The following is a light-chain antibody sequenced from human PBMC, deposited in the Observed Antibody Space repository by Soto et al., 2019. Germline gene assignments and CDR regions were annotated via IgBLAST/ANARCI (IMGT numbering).Light chain of an antibody. J-gene: IGLJ2*01. CDR3: ETWDSNTYVV. Sequence: QLVLTQSSSASASLGSSVKLTCTLSSGHSSYIIAWHQQQPGKAPRYLMKLEGSGSYNKGSGVPDRFSGSSSGADRYLTISNLRCEDEADYYCETWDSNTYVVFGGGTKLTVL. CDR2: LEGSGSY. V-gene: IGLV4-60*01. CDR1: SGHSSYI.